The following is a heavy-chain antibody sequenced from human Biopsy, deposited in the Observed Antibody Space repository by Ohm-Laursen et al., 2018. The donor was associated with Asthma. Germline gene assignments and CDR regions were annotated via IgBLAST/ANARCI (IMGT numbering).Heavy chain of an antibody. CDR3: ARRGGLERYFDY. J-gene: IGHJ4*02. V-gene: IGHV4-30-4*01. CDR2: IYYIGST. D-gene: IGHD3-16*01. CDR1: GFTFSSYA. Sequence: LRLSCTASGFTFSSYAMSWVRQPPGKGLEWIGYIYYIGSTYYNPSLKSRVAISLDTSKNQFSLKLSSVTAADTAVYFCARRGGLERYFDYWGQGTLVTASS.